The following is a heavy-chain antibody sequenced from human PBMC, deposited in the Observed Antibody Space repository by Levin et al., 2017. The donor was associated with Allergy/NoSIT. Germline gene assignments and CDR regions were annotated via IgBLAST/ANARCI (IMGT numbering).Heavy chain of an antibody. J-gene: IGHJ4*02. D-gene: IGHD2-15*01. CDR2: IKQDGSEK. CDR3: ARVYCSGDSCYFRAKWYFDN. CDR1: GFTFTTYW. Sequence: GGSLRLSCAASGFTFTTYWMSWVRQAPGKGLEWVANIKQDGSEKYYVDSVKGRFTISTDNAKNSVFLQMNTLRVEDTAVYYCARVYCSGDSCYFRAKWYFDNWGQGTQVTVSS. V-gene: IGHV3-7*04.